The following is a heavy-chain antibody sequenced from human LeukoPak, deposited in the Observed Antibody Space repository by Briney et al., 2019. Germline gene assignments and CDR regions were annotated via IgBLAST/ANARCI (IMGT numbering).Heavy chain of an antibody. J-gene: IGHJ5*02. CDR1: GYGFTSYW. D-gene: IGHD3-10*01. V-gene: IGHV5-51*01. CDR3: ARRVMVRGVINWFDP. Sequence: PGESLKISCNGSGYGFTSYWIGWVRQMPGQGLEWMGIIYPGDSDTRYSPSFQGQVTISADKSISTAYLQWSSLKASDTAVYYCARRVMVRGVINWFDPWGQGTLVTVSS. CDR2: IYPGDSDT.